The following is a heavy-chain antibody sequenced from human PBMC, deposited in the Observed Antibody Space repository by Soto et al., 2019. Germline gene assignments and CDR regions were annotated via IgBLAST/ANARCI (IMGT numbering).Heavy chain of an antibody. CDR2: IYPRDSDT. Sequence: GESLKISCKGSGYSFTSYWIGWVRQMPGKGVEWMWIIYPRDSDTRYSPSFQGELTITPDKSISTANLQWSSLKASDTAMYYCARRSQGTMIVVVNAFDIWGQGTMVTVSS. CDR3: ARRSQGTMIVVVNAFDI. J-gene: IGHJ3*02. D-gene: IGHD3-22*01. CDR1: GYSFTSYW. V-gene: IGHV5-51*01.